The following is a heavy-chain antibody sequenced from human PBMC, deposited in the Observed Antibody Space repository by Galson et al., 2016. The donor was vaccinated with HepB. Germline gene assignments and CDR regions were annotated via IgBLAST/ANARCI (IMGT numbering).Heavy chain of an antibody. D-gene: IGHD5-24*01. V-gene: IGHV4-59*03. CDR3: VAGHNRRYFNY. CDR2: LYYEWAP. CDR1: RAAFSSYH. Sequence: SETLSLTCSFSRAAFSSYHWGWIRQSPGKGPEWIVSLYYEWAPNYNPSLKSRVAASLDKSKSQFSLSLTSMTPADTAVYYCVAGHNRRYFNYWGQGTLVTVSS. J-gene: IGHJ1*01.